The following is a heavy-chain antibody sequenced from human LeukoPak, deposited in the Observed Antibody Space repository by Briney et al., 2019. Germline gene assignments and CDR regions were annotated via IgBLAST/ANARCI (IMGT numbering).Heavy chain of an antibody. J-gene: IGHJ5*02. CDR3: ANPHCSSTSCYWFDP. D-gene: IGHD2-2*01. Sequence: PGGSLRLSCAASGFTVSSNYMSWVRQAPGKGLEWVSTITGSGSSTYYADSVKGRFTISRDNSENTLYLQMNSLTAEDTAVYYCANPHCSSTSCYWFDPWGQGTLVTVSS. V-gene: IGHV3-23*01. CDR1: GFTVSSNY. CDR2: ITGSGSST.